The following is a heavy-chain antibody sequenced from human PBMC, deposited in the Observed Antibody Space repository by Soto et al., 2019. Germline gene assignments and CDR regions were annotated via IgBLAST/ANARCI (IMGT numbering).Heavy chain of an antibody. CDR1: GGSISSYY. CDR2: IYYSGST. Sequence: QVQLQESGPGLVKPSETLSLTCTVSGGSISSYYWSWIRQPPGKGLEWIGYIYYSGSTNYNPSLTSRVTTSVDTSKNQLSLKLSSVTAEDTAVYYCARRWGYYFDYWGQGTLVTVSS. CDR3: ARRWGYYFDY. V-gene: IGHV4-59*01. D-gene: IGHD3-16*01. J-gene: IGHJ4*02.